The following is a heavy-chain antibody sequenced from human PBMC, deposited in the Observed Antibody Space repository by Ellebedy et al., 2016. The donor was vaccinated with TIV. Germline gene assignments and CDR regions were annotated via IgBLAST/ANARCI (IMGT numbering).Heavy chain of an antibody. CDR2: MNPDSGNT. D-gene: IGHD2-15*01. Sequence: AASVKVSCKASGYTFTSYDINWVRQATGQGLEWMGWMNPDSGNTAYAQKFQGRVSMTRNTSISTAYLELRNLRSDDTAVYYCARGIRMPGDYWGQGTLVTVSS. CDR3: ARGIRMPGDY. J-gene: IGHJ4*02. V-gene: IGHV1-8*01. CDR1: GYTFTSYD.